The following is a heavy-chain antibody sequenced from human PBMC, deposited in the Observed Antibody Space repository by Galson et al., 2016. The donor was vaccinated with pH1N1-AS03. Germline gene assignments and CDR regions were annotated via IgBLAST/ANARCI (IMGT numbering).Heavy chain of an antibody. Sequence: PALVEPTQTLTLTCTFSGFSLTTSAVGVVWIRQPPGKALEWLALIYWDDDKRYNSSLKSRLTITKDTSKNQVVLTMTNMDPVDTATYYCARTAGWLPDFWGQGTLVTVSS. CDR3: ARTAGWLPDF. J-gene: IGHJ4*02. CDR1: GFSLTTSAVG. D-gene: IGHD3-9*01. V-gene: IGHV2-5*02. CDR2: IYWDDDK.